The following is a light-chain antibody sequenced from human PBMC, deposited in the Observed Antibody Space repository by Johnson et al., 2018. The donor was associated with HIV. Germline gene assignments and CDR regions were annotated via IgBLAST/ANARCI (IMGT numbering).Light chain of an antibody. CDR1: SSNIGHNY. CDR2: DNN. V-gene: IGLV1-51*01. CDR3: GTWDSSLNVEV. Sequence: QSVLTQPPSVSVAPGLKVTISFSGSSSNIGHNYVSWYQQLPGTAPKLLIYDNNKRPSGIPDRISGSKSGTSATLGIAGLQTGDEADYYCGTWDSSLNVEVFGTGTRVTVL. J-gene: IGLJ1*01.